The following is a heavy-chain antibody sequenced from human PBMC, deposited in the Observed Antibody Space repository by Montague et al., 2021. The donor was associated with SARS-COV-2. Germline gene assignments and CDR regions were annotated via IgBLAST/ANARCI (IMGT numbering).Heavy chain of an antibody. Sequence: SETLPLTCSVSGEPISGISCNWIRQPAGKGLERIGRMNASGGTDYNPSLESRVTMSVDTSKNHFSLKVNSGTAADTAMYDCASGVVAAPPVVDYWGRGTLVTVSS. CDR3: ASGVVAAPPVVDY. D-gene: IGHD2-15*01. CDR2: MNASGGT. V-gene: IGHV4-4*07. J-gene: IGHJ4*02. CDR1: GEPISGIS.